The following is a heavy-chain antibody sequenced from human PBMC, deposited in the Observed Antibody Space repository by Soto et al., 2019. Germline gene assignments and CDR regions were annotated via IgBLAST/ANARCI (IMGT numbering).Heavy chain of an antibody. J-gene: IGHJ6*02. V-gene: IGHV3-23*01. Sequence: GGSLRLSCAASGFTFSSYAMSWVRQAPGKGLEWVSAISGSGGSTYYADSVKGRFTISRDNSKNTLYLQMNSLRAEDTAVYYCAKDFHTIFGDKMGLYGMDVWGQGTTVTVSS. CDR3: AKDFHTIFGDKMGLYGMDV. D-gene: IGHD3-3*01. CDR2: ISGSGGST. CDR1: GFTFSSYA.